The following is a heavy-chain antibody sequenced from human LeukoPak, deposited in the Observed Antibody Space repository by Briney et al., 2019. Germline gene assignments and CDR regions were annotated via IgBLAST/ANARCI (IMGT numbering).Heavy chain of an antibody. CDR1: GDSLSRNSAA. Sequence: SQTLSLTCALSGDSLSRNSAAWNSVRQSPSRGLEWLGRTYRTSRWYNDYAVSVKSRITINPDTSKNQFSLQLSSVTPEDTAVYYCARDLPPGAAGGTGPFDYWGQGTLVTVSA. D-gene: IGHD6-13*01. CDR2: TYRTSRWYN. CDR3: ARDLPPGAAGGTGPFDY. V-gene: IGHV6-1*01. J-gene: IGHJ4*02.